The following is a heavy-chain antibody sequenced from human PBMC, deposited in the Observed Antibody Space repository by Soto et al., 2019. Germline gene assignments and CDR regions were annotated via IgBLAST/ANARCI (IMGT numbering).Heavy chain of an antibody. CDR2: MNPTSGNT. Sequence: GASVKVSCKASGYTFTSYDINWVRQATGQGLEWMGWMNPTSGNTGYAQKFQGRVTMTRNTSISTAYMELSSLRSEDTAVYYCARGMTTVGYYYYYYMDVWGKGTTVTVSS. CDR1: GYTFTSYD. D-gene: IGHD4-17*01. CDR3: ARGMTTVGYYYYYYMDV. J-gene: IGHJ6*03. V-gene: IGHV1-8*01.